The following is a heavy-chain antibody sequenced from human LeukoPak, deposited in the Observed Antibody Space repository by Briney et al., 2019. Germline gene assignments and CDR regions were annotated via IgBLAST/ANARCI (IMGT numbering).Heavy chain of an antibody. V-gene: IGHV3-30*02. CDR2: IRYDGSNK. J-gene: IGHJ4*02. CDR3: AKDRDNIVMVTAILDY. D-gene: IGHD2-21*02. Sequence: GGSLRLSCAASGFTFSSYGMHWVRQAPGKGLEWVAFIRYDGSNKYYADSVKGRFTISRDNSKNTLYLQMNSLRSEDTAVYYCAKDRDNIVMVTAILDYWGQGTLVTVSS. CDR1: GFTFSSYG.